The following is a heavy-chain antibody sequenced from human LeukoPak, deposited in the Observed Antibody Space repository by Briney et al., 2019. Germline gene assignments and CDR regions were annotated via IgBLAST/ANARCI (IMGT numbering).Heavy chain of an antibody. CDR1: GYTFTNYG. CDR3: ARADDYYDSSGYYYAAFDI. V-gene: IGHV1-18*01. CDR2: ISGYNGNT. D-gene: IGHD3-22*01. J-gene: IGHJ3*02. Sequence: ASVKVSCKASGYTFTNYGISWVRQAPGQGLEWMGWISGYNGNTNYAQKLQGRVTMTTDTSTSIAYMELRSLRSDDTAVYYCARADDYYDSSGYYYAAFDIWGQGTMVTVSS.